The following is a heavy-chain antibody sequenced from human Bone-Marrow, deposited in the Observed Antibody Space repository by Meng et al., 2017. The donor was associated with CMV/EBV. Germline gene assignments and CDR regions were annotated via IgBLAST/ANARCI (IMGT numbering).Heavy chain of an antibody. V-gene: IGHV1-18*01. CDR2: ISAYNGNT. J-gene: IGHJ4*02. D-gene: IGHD2-15*01. Sequence: ASVKDSCKASGYTFTSYGISWVRQAPGQGLQWMGWISAYNGNTNYAQKLQGRVTMTTDTSTSTAYLSLRSLRSDDTAVYYCARRVAPVVAGSLDYWGQGTLVTVSS. CDR1: GYTFTSYG. CDR3: ARRVAPVVAGSLDY.